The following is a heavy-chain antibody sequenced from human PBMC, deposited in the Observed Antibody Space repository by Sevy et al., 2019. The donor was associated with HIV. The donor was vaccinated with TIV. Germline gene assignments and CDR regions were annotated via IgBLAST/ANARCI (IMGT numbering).Heavy chain of an antibody. Sequence: ASVKVSCKVSGYTLSELSMHWVRQPPGKGLEWMGRFDPDDGETIYAQRFQGRVTMTEDTSADTAYMELSSLRSEDTAMYYCETAREYYSDNRGYLEYWGQGTPVTVSS. CDR3: ETAREYYSDNRGYLEY. D-gene: IGHD3-22*01. CDR2: FDPDDGET. J-gene: IGHJ4*02. V-gene: IGHV1-24*01. CDR1: GYTLSELS.